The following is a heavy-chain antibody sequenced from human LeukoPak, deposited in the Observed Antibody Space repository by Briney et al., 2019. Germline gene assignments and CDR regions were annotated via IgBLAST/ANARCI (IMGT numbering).Heavy chain of an antibody. CDR1: GFTVSSNY. CDR2: IYSGGST. V-gene: IGHV3-53*01. J-gene: IGHJ5*02. D-gene: IGHD3-22*01. CDR3: ARDTPPMDYYDSSGYSWFDP. Sequence: GGSLRLSCAASGFTVSSNYMSWVRQAPGKGLEWVSVIYSGGSTYYADSVKGRFTISRDNSKNTLYLQMNSLRAEDTAVYYCARDTPPMDYYDSSGYSWFDPWGQGTLVTVSS.